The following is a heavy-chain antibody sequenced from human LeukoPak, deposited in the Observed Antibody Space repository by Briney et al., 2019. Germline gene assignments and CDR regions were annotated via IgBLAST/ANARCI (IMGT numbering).Heavy chain of an antibody. CDR1: GFTFRPYL. V-gene: IGHV3-48*04. D-gene: IGHD1-14*01. J-gene: IGHJ4*02. CDR2: ISGPSDTI. Sequence: GGSLRLSCAASGFTFRPYLMHWVRQAPGKGLEWISYISGPSDTIHYADSVKGRFTISRDNAKNSLYLQMNSLGAEHTAVYYRARDLGRNRYFDSWGQGTLVTVSS. CDR3: ARDLGRNRYFDS.